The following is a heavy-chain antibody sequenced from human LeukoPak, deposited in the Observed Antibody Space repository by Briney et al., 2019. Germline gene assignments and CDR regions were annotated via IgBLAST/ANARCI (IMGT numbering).Heavy chain of an antibody. D-gene: IGHD5-12*01. CDR2: VYYTGST. J-gene: IGHJ2*01. CDR1: GGSISTYY. V-gene: IGHV4-59*01. Sequence: SETLCLTCTVSGGSISTYYWNWIRQPPGKGLEWIGYVYYTGSTNYNPSLKSRVTISVDTSKNQFSLKLTSVTAADTAVYYCAKDGGGGYVTDWYFDLWGRGTLVAVSS. CDR3: AKDGGGGYVTDWYFDL.